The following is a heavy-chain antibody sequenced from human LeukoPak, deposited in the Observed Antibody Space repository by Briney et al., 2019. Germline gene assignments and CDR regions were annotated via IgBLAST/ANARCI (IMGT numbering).Heavy chain of an antibody. J-gene: IGHJ6*03. CDR2: IYYSGST. CDR1: GGSISSSSYY. Sequence: PSETLSLTCTVSGGSISSSSYYWGWIRQPPGKGLEWIGSIYYSGSTYYNPSLKSRVTISVDTSKNQFSLKLSSVTAADTAVYYCARDVRDFWSAPYMDVWGKGTTVTVSS. D-gene: IGHD3-3*01. V-gene: IGHV4-39*07. CDR3: ARDVRDFWSAPYMDV.